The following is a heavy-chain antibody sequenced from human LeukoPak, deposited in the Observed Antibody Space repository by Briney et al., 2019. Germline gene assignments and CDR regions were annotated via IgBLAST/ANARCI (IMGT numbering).Heavy chain of an antibody. V-gene: IGHV1-2*02. J-gene: IGHJ4*02. CDR2: INPNDGDT. D-gene: IGHD2-2*01. CDR1: GYTFTDYY. Sequence: ASVKVSCKASGYTFTDYYMHWVRQAPGQGFEWMGWINPNDGDTNYAQKFQGRVTTTRDTSISTAHMEVSRLRSDDTAVYYCARANFLYCSSTTCLFDYWGQGTLVTVSS. CDR3: ARANFLYCSSTTCLFDY.